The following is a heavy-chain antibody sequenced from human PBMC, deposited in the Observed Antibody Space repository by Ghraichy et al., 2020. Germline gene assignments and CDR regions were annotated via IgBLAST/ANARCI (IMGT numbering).Heavy chain of an antibody. D-gene: IGHD6-13*01. CDR1: GFSLSTSGVG. Sequence: SGPTLVKPTQTLTLTCTFSGFSLSTSGVGVGWIRQPPGKALEWLALIYWDDDKRYSPSLKSRLTITKDTSKNQVVLTMTNMDPVDTATYYCAHRRGGDSSSWYSWFDPWGQGTLVTVSS. J-gene: IGHJ5*02. CDR3: AHRRGGDSSSWYSWFDP. V-gene: IGHV2-5*02. CDR2: IYWDDDK.